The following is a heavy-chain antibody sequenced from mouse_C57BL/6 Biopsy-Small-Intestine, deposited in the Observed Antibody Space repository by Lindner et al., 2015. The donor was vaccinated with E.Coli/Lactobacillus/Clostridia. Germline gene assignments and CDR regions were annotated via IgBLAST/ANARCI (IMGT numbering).Heavy chain of an antibody. D-gene: IGHD2-4*01. CDR3: TIFYYDYDGFAMDY. Sequence: VQLQESGAELVKPGASVKMSCKASGYTFTSYWITWVKQRPGQGLEWIGDIYPKSGSTNYNEKFQSKATLTVDTSSSTVYMQLSSLTSEDSAVYYCTIFYYDYDGFAMDYWGQGTSVTVSS. CDR1: GYTFTSYW. V-gene: IGHV1-55*01. CDR2: IYPKSGST. J-gene: IGHJ4*01.